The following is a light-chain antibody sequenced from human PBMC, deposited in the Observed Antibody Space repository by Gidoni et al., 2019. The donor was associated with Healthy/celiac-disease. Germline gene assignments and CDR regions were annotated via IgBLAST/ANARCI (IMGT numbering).Light chain of an antibody. Sequence: QMTQSPSSLSASVGDRVTITCQASQGISNYLNWFQQKPGKAPKPLIYAASNLQTGVPSKFSGSGSGTDFTFTISSLQPEDFATYYCQQYNSHLLTFGGGTKVEIK. CDR3: QQYNSHLLT. J-gene: IGKJ4*01. V-gene: IGKV1-16*02. CDR1: QGISNY. CDR2: AAS.